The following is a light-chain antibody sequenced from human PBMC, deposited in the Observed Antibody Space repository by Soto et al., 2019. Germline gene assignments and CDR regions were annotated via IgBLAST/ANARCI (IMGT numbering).Light chain of an antibody. J-gene: IGLJ1*01. Sequence: QSVLTQPLSVSGSPGQSVAICCTGTSXDVGGYNYVSWYQQHPGKAPKFMIYDVTKRPSGVPDRFSGSKSGNTASLTISGLQAEDEADYYCCSYAGSSYVFGTGTKVTVL. CDR3: CSYAGSSYV. V-gene: IGLV2-11*01. CDR2: DVT. CDR1: SXDVGGYNY.